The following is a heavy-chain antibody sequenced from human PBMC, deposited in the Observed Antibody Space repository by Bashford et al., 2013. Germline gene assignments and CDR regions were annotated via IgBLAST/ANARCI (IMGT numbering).Heavy chain of an antibody. D-gene: IGHD2-15*01. Sequence: GESLKISCEVSGYKFTNYWIGWVRQMPGKGLEWMGIIYPGDSDDRYSPSFQGQVTISVDRSINTAYLQWNSLKPRTPPCITGGRLQYGCSAGSCYVEYVGPG. CDR3: GRLQYGCSAGSCYVEY. V-gene: IGHV5-51*03. CDR1: GYKFTNYW. J-gene: IGHJ4*03. CDR2: IYPGDSDD.